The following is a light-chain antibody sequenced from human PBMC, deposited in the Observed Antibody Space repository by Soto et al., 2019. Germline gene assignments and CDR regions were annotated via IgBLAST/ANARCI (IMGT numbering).Light chain of an antibody. Sequence: DIVRTQSQDSLAVSLGERATINCKSSQSVLYSSNNKNYLAWYQQKPGQPPKLLIYWASFRESGVPDRFSGSGSGTDFTLTISRLEPEDFAVYYCQQYGSSRTFGQGTKVDIK. CDR1: QSVLYSSNNKNY. V-gene: IGKV4-1*01. J-gene: IGKJ1*01. CDR3: QQYGSSRT. CDR2: WAS.